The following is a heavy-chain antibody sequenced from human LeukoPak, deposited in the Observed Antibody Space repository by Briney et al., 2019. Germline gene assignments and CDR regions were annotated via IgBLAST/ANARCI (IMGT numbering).Heavy chain of an antibody. CDR3: ARDWGSIVVVVAATALDY. CDR2: INPNSGGT. Sequence: ASVKVSCKASGYTFTGYYMHWVRQAPGQGLGWMGWINPNSGGTNYAQKFQGRVTMTRDTSISTAYMELSRLRSDDTAVYYCARDWGSIVVVVAATALDYWGQGTLVTVSS. J-gene: IGHJ4*02. CDR1: GYTFTGYY. V-gene: IGHV1-2*02. D-gene: IGHD2-15*01.